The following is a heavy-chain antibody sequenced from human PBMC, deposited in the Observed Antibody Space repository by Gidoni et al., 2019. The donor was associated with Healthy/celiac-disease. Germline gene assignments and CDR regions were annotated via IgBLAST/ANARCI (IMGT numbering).Heavy chain of an antibody. CDR3: AREGRKEWLAIYYGMDV. J-gene: IGHJ6*02. D-gene: IGHD6-19*01. Sequence: EVQLVESGGGLVQPGGSLRLSCAASGFTVSSNYMSWVRQAPGKGLEWVSVIYSGGSTYYADSVKGRFTISRDNSKNTLYLQMNSLRAEDTAVYYCAREGRKEWLAIYYGMDVWGQGTTVTVSS. V-gene: IGHV3-66*02. CDR1: GFTVSSNY. CDR2: IYSGGST.